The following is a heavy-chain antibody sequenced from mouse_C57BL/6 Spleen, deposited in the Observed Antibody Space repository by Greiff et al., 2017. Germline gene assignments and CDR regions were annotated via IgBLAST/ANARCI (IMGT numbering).Heavy chain of an antibody. CDR3: ARAINYVNYFDY. V-gene: IGHV3-6*01. CDR2: ISYDGSN. D-gene: IGHD2-1*01. J-gene: IGHJ2*01. CDR1: GYSITSGYY. Sequence: EVQLQQSGPGLVKPSQSLSLTCSVTGYSITSGYYWNWIRQFPGNKLEWMGYISYDGSNNYNPSLKNRISITRDTSKNQFFLKLNSVTTEDTATYYCARAINYVNYFDYWGQGTTLTVSS.